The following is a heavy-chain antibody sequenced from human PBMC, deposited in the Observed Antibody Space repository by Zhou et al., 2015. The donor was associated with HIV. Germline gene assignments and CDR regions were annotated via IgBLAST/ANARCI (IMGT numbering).Heavy chain of an antibody. CDR3: ARVGAPIAAAGGGD. Sequence: QDQLEQSGVEVKEPGASVKVSCKASGYTFTHFGVSWVRQAPGQGLEWMGGIIPIFGTANYAQKFQGRVTITADESTSTAYMELSSLRSEDTAVYYCARVGAPIAAAGGGDWGQGTLVTVSS. J-gene: IGHJ4*02. CDR2: IIPIFGTA. CDR1: GYTFTHFG. V-gene: IGHV1-69*13. D-gene: IGHD6-13*01.